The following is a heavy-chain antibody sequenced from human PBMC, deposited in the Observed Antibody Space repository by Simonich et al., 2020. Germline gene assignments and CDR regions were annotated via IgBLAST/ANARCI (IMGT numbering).Heavy chain of an antibody. D-gene: IGHD3-16*01. CDR1: GGSFSGYY. CDR2: FNHSGST. J-gene: IGHJ4*02. V-gene: IGHV4-34*01. Sequence: QVQLQQWGAGLLKPSETLSLTCAVYGGSFSGYYWSWIRQPPGKGLEWIGEFNHSGSTNYNPSLKIRVTIAVDTSKNQCSLKLSSVTAADTAVYYCANVGALNDYWGQGTLVTVSS. CDR3: ANVGALNDY.